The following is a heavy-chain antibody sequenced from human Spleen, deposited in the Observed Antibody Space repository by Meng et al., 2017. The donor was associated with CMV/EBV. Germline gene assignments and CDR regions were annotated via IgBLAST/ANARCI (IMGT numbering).Heavy chain of an antibody. V-gene: IGHV3-21*01. J-gene: IGHJ6*02. CDR3: ARDTNYCSSTSCPTYYGMDV. Sequence: GESLKISCAASGFTFSSYSMNWVRQAPGKGLEWVSSISSSSSYIYYADSVKGRFTISRDNAKNSLYLQMNSLRAEDTAVYYCARDTNYCSSTSCPTYYGMDVWGQGTTVTVSS. CDR1: GFTFSSYS. D-gene: IGHD2-2*01. CDR2: ISSSSSYI.